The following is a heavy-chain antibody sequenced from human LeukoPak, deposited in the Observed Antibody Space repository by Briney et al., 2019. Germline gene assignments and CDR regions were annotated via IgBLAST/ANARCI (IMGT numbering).Heavy chain of an antibody. CDR1: GGSISSYY. CDR3: AAHLWFGELFSWFDP. D-gene: IGHD3-10*01. Sequence: SETLSLTCTVSGGSISSYYWSWIRQPPGKGLEWIGYIYYSGSTNYNPSLKSRVTISVDTSKNQFSLKLSSVTAADTAVYYCAAHLWFGELFSWFDPWDQGTLVTVSS. J-gene: IGHJ5*02. V-gene: IGHV4-59*01. CDR2: IYYSGST.